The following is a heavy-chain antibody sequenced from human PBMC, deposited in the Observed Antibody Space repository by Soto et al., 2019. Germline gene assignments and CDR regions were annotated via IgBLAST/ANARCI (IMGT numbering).Heavy chain of an antibody. V-gene: IGHV1-46*01. CDR2: INPSGGST. CDR1: GYTFTSYY. J-gene: IGHJ4*02. Sequence: GASVKVACKASGYTFTSYYMHWVRQAPGQGLEWMGIINPSGGSTSYAQKFQGRVTMTRDTSTSTVYMELSSLRSEDTAVYYCARPTSRGKTPGYWGQGTLVTVSS. D-gene: IGHD3-10*01. CDR3: ARPTSRGKTPGY.